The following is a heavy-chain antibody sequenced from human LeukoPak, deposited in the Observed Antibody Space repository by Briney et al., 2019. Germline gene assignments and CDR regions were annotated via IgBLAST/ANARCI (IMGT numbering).Heavy chain of an antibody. J-gene: IGHJ6*03. CDR1: GGTFSNHA. V-gene: IGHV1-69*13. D-gene: IGHD6-13*01. CDR2: IIPIFGTA. Sequence: ASVKVSCKASGGTFSNHAVSWVRQAPGQGLEWMGGIIPIFGTANYAQKFQGRVTITADESTSTAYMELSSLRSEDTAVYYCASCSSGWYFSYYYYMDVWGKGTTVTISS. CDR3: ASCSSGWYFSYYYYMDV.